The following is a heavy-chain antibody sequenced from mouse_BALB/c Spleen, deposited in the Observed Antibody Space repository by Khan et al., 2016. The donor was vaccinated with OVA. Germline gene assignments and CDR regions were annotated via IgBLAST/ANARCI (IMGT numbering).Heavy chain of an antibody. CDR2: IGYSGST. CDR3: ASGSLLLRYPDYFYY. J-gene: IGHJ2*03. D-gene: IGHD1-1*01. Sequence: EVQLVESGPGLLKPSQSLSLTCTVTAYSIHSDYAWHWIRQFPGNKLEWMAYIGYSGSTTCNPSVRSGISIPRDTSKNQFFLQLYSVTTEDTATNYCASGSLLLRYPDYFYYWSQGTSLTVS. CDR1: AYSIHSDYA. V-gene: IGHV3-2*02.